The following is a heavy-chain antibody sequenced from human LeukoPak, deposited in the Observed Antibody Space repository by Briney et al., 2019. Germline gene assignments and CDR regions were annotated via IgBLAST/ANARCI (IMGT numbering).Heavy chain of an antibody. J-gene: IGHJ4*02. CDR3: ARDRLGYCSGGSCFFHDY. CDR2: ISYDGSNK. D-gene: IGHD2-15*01. CDR1: GFTFSSYA. V-gene: IGHV3-30*04. Sequence: HPGGSLRLSCAASGFTFSSYAMHWVRQAPGKGLEWVAVISYDGSNKYYADSVKGRFTISRDNSKTTLYLQMNSLRAEVTAVYYCARDRLGYCSGGSCFFHDYWGQGTLVTVSS.